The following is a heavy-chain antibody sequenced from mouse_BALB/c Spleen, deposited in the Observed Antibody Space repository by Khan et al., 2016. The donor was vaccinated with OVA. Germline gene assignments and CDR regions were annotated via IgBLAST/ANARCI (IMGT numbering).Heavy chain of an antibody. Sequence: IQLQQSGAELVKSGATVKLSCTASGFNITDTYMHWLKQWPEQGLEWIGRIDPPIGNTYYNPKFKGKATITVDTSSNTAYLQLSSLTSEDTAVYYCGRRVRKWGQGTTLTVSS. CDR3: GRRVRK. V-gene: IGHV14-3*02. CDR2: IDPPIGNT. J-gene: IGHJ2*01. CDR1: GFNITDTY.